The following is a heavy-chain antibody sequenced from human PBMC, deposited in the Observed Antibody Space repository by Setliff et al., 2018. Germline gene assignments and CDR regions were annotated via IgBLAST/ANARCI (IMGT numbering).Heavy chain of an antibody. V-gene: IGHV4-4*07. CDR1: GGSISSYY. CDR2: IYTSGST. CDR3: ARKGISALSGAFDR. Sequence: SETLSLTCTVSGGSISSYYWSWIRQPAGKGLEWIGRIYTSGSTNYNPSLKSRVTMSVDTSKNQFSLKLSSVTAADTAVYYCARKGISALSGAFDRWGQGTMVTVSS. D-gene: IGHD1-26*01. J-gene: IGHJ3*02.